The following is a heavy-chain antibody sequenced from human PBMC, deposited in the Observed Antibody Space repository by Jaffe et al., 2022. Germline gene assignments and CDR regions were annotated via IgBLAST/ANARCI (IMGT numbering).Heavy chain of an antibody. V-gene: IGHV4-38-2*01. CDR2: IYHSGST. D-gene: IGHD4-17*01. Sequence: QVQLQESGPGLVKPSETLSLTCAVSGYSISSGYYWGWIRQPPGKGLEWIGSIYHSGSTYYNPSLKSRVTISVDTSKNQFSLKLSSVTAADTAVYYCARVDYGDYSTIEYFDYWGQGTLVTVSS. CDR1: GYSISSGYY. J-gene: IGHJ4*02. CDR3: ARVDYGDYSTIEYFDY.